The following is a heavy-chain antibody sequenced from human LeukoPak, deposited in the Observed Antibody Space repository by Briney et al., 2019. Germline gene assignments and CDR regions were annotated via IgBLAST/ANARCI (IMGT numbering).Heavy chain of an antibody. CDR1: GFTFSAYA. CDR2: MSSGSRYI. D-gene: IGHD3-3*01. CDR3: ARDRPTGASRVFVVQ. Sequence: AGGSLRLSCTASGFTFSAYAMTWVRQAPGKGLEWISSMSSGSRYIYYADSVRVRFTISRDNTKNSLYLVMNNLRAEDTAIYYCARDRPTGASRVFVVQWGQGTPVTVS. V-gene: IGHV3-21*06. J-gene: IGHJ4*02.